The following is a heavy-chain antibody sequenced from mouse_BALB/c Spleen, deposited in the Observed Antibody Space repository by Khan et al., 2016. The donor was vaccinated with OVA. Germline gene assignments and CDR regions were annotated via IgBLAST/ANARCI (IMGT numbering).Heavy chain of an antibody. CDR3: AREWGAWFPY. J-gene: IGHJ3*01. CDR2: IYPGSNNT. Sequence: VQLVESGAELARPGASVKLSCKASGYTFTDYNINWVKQRTGQGLEWIGEIYPGSNNTYYNEKFKGQATLTADKSSSTAYMQLSSLTSEDSAVYFYAREWGAWFPYWGQGTLVTVSA. V-gene: IGHV1-77*01. CDR1: GYTFTDYN.